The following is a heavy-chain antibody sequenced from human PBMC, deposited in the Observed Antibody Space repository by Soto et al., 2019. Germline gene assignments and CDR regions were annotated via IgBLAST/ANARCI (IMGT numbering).Heavy chain of an antibody. J-gene: IGHJ5*02. V-gene: IGHV4-59*01. CDR3: ARGITMVRGVPPRFDP. Sequence: SETLSLTCTVSGGSISSYYWSWIRQPPGKGLEWIGYIYYSGSTNYNPSLKSRVTISVDTSKNQFSLKLSSVTAADTAVYYCARGITMVRGVPPRFDPWGQGALVTVSS. D-gene: IGHD3-10*01. CDR1: GGSISSYY. CDR2: IYYSGST.